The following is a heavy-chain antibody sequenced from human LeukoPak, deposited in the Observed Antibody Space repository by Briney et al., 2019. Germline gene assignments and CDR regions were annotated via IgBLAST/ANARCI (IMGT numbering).Heavy chain of an antibody. J-gene: IGHJ6*04. D-gene: IGHD2-2*01. CDR3: ARDREYQLPAYYYYGMDV. Sequence: SETLSLTCAVYGGSFSGYYWSWIRQPPGKGLEWIGEIYHSGSTNYNPSLKSRVTISVDKSKNQFSLKLSSVTAADTAVYYCARDREYQLPAYYYYGMDVWGKGTTVTVSS. V-gene: IGHV4-34*01. CDR1: GGSFSGYY. CDR2: IYHSGST.